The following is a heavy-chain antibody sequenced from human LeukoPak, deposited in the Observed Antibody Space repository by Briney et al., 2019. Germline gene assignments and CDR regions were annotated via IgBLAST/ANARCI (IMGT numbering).Heavy chain of an antibody. D-gene: IGHD3-22*01. J-gene: IGHJ4*02. V-gene: IGHV4-34*01. CDR2: INHSGST. CDR1: GGSFSGYY. CDR3: ARDLRRYYDSSGYQNPNY. Sequence: SETLSLTCAVYGGSFSGYYWSWIRQPPGKGLEWIGEINHSGSTNYNPSLKSRVTISVDTSKNQFSLKLSSVTAADTAVYYCARDLRRYYDSSGYQNPNYWGQGTLVTVSS.